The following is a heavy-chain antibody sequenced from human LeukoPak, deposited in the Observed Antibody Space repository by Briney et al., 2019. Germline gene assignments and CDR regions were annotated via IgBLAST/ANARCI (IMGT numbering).Heavy chain of an antibody. Sequence: GGSLRLSCVGSGFTFSTYWMSWVRQAPGKGLEWVANIKGDGNEKYYVDSVKGRFTISRDNAKNSVYLQMNSLRAEDTAVYYCAREDYYYYYMDVWGKGTTVTISS. J-gene: IGHJ6*03. CDR3: AREDYYYYYMDV. CDR1: GFTFSTYW. V-gene: IGHV3-7*01. CDR2: IKGDGNEK.